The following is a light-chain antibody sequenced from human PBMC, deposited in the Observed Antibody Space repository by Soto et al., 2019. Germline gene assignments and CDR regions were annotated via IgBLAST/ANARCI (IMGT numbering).Light chain of an antibody. CDR1: SSDVGGYNY. Sequence: QSALTQPASVSGSPGQSITISCSGTSSDVGGYNYVSWYQQHPRKAPKLMIYEVSNRPSGVSNRFSGSKPGNTASLTISGLQAEDEADYYCSSYISSSTLHVVFGGGTKLTVL. CDR2: EVS. J-gene: IGLJ2*01. CDR3: SSYISSSTLHVV. V-gene: IGLV2-14*01.